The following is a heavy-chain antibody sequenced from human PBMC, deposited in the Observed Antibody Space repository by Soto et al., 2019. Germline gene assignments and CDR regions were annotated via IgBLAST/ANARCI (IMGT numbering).Heavy chain of an antibody. Sequence: EVQLLESGGGLVQPGGSLRLSCAASGFSFSSYAMSWVRQTPGKGLEWVSGISSSGGSTYYADSVKGRFTISRDNSKNTLYLQVRSLRAEDTAVYYWAKERGGNYPPFDYWGQGTLVTVSS. D-gene: IGHD3-10*01. CDR2: ISSSGGST. J-gene: IGHJ4*02. CDR1: GFSFSSYA. CDR3: AKERGGNYPPFDY. V-gene: IGHV3-23*01.